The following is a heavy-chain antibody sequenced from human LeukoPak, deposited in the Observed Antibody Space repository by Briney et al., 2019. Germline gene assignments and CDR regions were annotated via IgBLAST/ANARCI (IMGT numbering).Heavy chain of an antibody. CDR3: VRDMTARSWHAFDS. CDR2: ITTSSDDT. J-gene: IGHJ4*02. D-gene: IGHD6-13*01. Sequence: TGGSLRLSCAASGFTFSSHDMDWVRQAPGKGLEWISHITTSSDDTHYADSVKGRFIISRDNVKDSLYLQMNSLRAEDTAVHYCVRDMTARSWHAFDSWGRGTLVTVSS. V-gene: IGHV3-48*03. CDR1: GFTFSSHD.